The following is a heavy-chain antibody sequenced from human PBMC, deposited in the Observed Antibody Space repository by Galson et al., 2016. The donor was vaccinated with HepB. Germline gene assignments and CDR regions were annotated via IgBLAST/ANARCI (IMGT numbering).Heavy chain of an antibody. D-gene: IGHD3-10*01. Sequence: SLRLSCAASGFSFKSYGMHWVRQAPGKGLEWVAVILFDGRKTYYAESVKGRFTISRDNSHNTLYLQMNSLKTEDTAVYYCSIARYSSGDYYTYWGQGTLVTISS. CDR1: GFSFKSYG. CDR2: ILFDGRKT. J-gene: IGHJ4*02. CDR3: SIARYSSGDYYTY. V-gene: IGHV3-30*03.